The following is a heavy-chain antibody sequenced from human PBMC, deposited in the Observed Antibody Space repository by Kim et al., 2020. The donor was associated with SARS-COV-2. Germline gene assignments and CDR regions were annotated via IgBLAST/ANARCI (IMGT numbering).Heavy chain of an antibody. CDR1: GGSISSSSYY. CDR2: IYYSGST. D-gene: IGHD2-15*01. CDR3: ASYCSGGSCYSNAFGI. J-gene: IGHJ3*02. Sequence: SETLSLTCTVSGGSISSSSYYWGWIRQPPGKGLEWIGSIYYSGSTYYNPSLKSRVTISVDTSKNQFSLKLSSVTAADTAVYYCASYCSGGSCYSNAFGIWGQGTMVTVSS. V-gene: IGHV4-39*01.